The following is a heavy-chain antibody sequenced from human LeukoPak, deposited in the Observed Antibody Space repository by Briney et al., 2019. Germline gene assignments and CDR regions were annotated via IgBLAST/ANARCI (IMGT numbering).Heavy chain of an antibody. J-gene: IGHJ4*02. D-gene: IGHD3-16*01. CDR2: INLGGSR. Sequence: SETLSLTCAVHGGSFSGYYWSWIRQPPGKGLEWIGEINLGGSRDYNPSLKRRVTISVDTSKNQFSLKLSSVTAADTAVYYCAGGSWGHFDYWGQGTLVTVSS. V-gene: IGHV4-34*01. CDR1: GGSFSGYY. CDR3: AGGSWGHFDY.